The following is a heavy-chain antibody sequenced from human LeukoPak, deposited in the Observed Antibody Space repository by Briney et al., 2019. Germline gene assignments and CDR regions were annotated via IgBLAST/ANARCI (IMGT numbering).Heavy chain of an antibody. V-gene: IGHV3-23*01. CDR3: ARGNGDYAIHPDY. Sequence: GGSLRLSCAASGFTFSSYVMTWVRQAPGKGLEWGSAISGSGSNTYYADSVKGRFTISRDNSKSTLYLLINSLRADDTAVYYCARGNGDYAIHPDYWGQGTLVTVSS. CDR1: GFTFSSYV. J-gene: IGHJ4*02. D-gene: IGHD4-17*01. CDR2: ISGSGSNT.